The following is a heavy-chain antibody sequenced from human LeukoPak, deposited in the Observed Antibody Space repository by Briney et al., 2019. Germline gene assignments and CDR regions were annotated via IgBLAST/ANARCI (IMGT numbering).Heavy chain of an antibody. CDR2: IYYSGST. CDR3: ARGGGSSWYTAAFDI. D-gene: IGHD6-13*01. V-gene: IGHV4-59*01. Sequence: PSETLSLTCTVSGGSISSYYWSWIRQPPGKGLERIGYIYYSGSTNYNPSLKSRVTISVDTSKNQFSLKLSSVTAADTAVYYCARGGGSSWYTAAFDIWGQGTMVTVSS. CDR1: GGSISSYY. J-gene: IGHJ3*02.